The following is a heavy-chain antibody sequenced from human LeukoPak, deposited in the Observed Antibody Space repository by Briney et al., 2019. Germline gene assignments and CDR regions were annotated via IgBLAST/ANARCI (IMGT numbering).Heavy chain of an antibody. CDR2: MSPNSGDT. V-gene: IGHV1-8*01. D-gene: IGHD1-26*01. CDR1: GYTFTSYD. Sequence: ASVKVSCKASGYTFTSYDFNWVRQATGQRPEWMGWMSPNSGDTGYAQKFQDRVTMTRNTSISTAYMELSSLRSDDTAVYYCARPAPSGNYLDHYFDYWGQGTLVTVSS. CDR3: ARPAPSGNYLDHYFDY. J-gene: IGHJ4*02.